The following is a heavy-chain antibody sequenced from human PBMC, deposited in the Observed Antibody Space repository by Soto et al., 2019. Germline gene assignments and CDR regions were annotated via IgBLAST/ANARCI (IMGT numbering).Heavy chain of an antibody. J-gene: IGHJ6*03. V-gene: IGHV3-23*01. Sequence: PGGSLRLSCAASGFTFSSYAMTWVRQAPGKGLEWVSAIGGTGDQIFYADSVRGRFTISRDNSKNTLYLQMNSLRAEDTAVYSCARGDYDFWSGYRPYYYYYMDVWCKGTTVTVSS. CDR3: ARGDYDFWSGYRPYYYYYMDV. D-gene: IGHD3-3*01. CDR1: GFTFSSYA. CDR2: IGGTGDQI.